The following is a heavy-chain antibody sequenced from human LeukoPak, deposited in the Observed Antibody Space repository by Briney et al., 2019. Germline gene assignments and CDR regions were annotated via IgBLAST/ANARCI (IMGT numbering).Heavy chain of an antibody. D-gene: IGHD1/OR15-1a*01. CDR1: GFTFSNSW. Sequence: QSGGSLRLSCRASGFTFSNSWVSWVRQAPGKRLECVGNIHPDGSQIFYGASVTGRFTISRDNSDNSLFLQMNSLRAEDTAVYYCANGNSFDSWGQGTLVTVSS. J-gene: IGHJ4*02. CDR3: ANGNSFDS. V-gene: IGHV3-7*03. CDR2: IHPDGSQI.